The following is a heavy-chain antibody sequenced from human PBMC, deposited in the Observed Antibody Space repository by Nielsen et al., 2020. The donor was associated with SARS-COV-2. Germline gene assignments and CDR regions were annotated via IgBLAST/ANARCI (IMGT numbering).Heavy chain of an antibody. CDR1: GFTFNNYG. CDR3: AKRRAVFMLTFGGEGAMDV. CDR2: ISYEGSKT. D-gene: IGHD3-16*01. V-gene: IGHV3-30*18. Sequence: GGSLRLSCAASGFTFNNYGFYWVRQAPGKGLEWVASISYEGSKTYYGDSLTGRFTVSRDTSKNTVYLQMNGLSAEDTAVYYCAKRRAVFMLTFGGEGAMDVWGQGTTVSVSS. J-gene: IGHJ6*02.